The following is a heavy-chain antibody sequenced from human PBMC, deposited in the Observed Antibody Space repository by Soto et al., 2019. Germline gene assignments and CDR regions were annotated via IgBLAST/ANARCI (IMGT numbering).Heavy chain of an antibody. Sequence: QVPLVESGGGVVQPGRSLRLSCAASGFTFSTYGLHWVRQAQGKGLEWVAVISYDGSNKYYADSVKGRFTISRDNSTNTLSLQMSSLRAEETAVYYCAKGFSYSVIDDWGQGTLVTASS. J-gene: IGHJ4*02. CDR3: AKGFSYSVIDD. V-gene: IGHV3-30*18. CDR1: GFTFSTYG. D-gene: IGHD5-18*01. CDR2: ISYDGSNK.